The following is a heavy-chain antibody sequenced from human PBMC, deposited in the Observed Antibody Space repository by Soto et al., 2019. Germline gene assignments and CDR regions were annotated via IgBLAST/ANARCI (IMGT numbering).Heavy chain of an antibody. Sequence: QVQLVQSGAEVKKPGASVKVSCKASGYTFTSYGISWVRQAPGQGLEWMGWISAYNGNTNYAQKLQGRVTMTTDTSTSEAYMELWSLRSDDTAVYYCAGDRGAAAGLYYFDYWGQGTLVTVSS. D-gene: IGHD6-13*01. J-gene: IGHJ4*02. CDR1: GYTFTSYG. CDR3: AGDRGAAAGLYYFDY. V-gene: IGHV1-18*01. CDR2: ISAYNGNT.